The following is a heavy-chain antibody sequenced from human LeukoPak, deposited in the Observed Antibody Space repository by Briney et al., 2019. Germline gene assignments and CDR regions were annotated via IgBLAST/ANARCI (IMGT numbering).Heavy chain of an antibody. CDR2: IYDSGST. CDR1: GGSIGSYY. D-gene: IGHD6-6*01. CDR3: AKMAARGYYYGMDV. J-gene: IGHJ6*02. Sequence: SETLSLTCTVSGGSIGSYYCSWIRQTPGKGLEWFGYIYDSGSTKYNPSLKSRVTLSVDTTKNQFSLKLSSVTAADTAVYYCAKMAARGYYYGMDVWGQGTTVTVSS. V-gene: IGHV4-59*08.